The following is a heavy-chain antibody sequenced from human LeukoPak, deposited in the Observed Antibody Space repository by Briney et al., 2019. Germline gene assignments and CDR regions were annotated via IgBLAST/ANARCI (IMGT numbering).Heavy chain of an antibody. CDR3: AGGPTVYGMDV. J-gene: IGHJ6*02. V-gene: IGHV5-51*01. CDR2: IYPGDSHT. CDR1: GYSFTNYW. Sequence: GESLKISCKDSGYSFTNYWIGWVRQMPGKGLEWMGIIYPGDSHTGYSPSFQGQVTISADKSIGTAYLQWSSLKASDTAIYYCAGGPTVYGMDVWGQGTTVTVSS. D-gene: IGHD2-15*01.